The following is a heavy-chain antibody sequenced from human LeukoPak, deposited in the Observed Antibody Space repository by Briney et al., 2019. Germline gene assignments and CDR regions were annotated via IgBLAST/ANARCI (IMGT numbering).Heavy chain of an antibody. V-gene: IGHV3-21*04. Sequence: PGGSLRLSCAASGFTFSTYSMNWVRQAPGKGLEWVSSISSSSSYIYYADSVKGRFTISRDNSKNTLYLQMNSLRAEDTAVYYCAKGIMYSSGRYDAWGQGTLVTVSS. J-gene: IGHJ5*02. CDR3: AKGIMYSSGRYDA. D-gene: IGHD6-19*01. CDR1: GFTFSTYS. CDR2: ISSSSSYI.